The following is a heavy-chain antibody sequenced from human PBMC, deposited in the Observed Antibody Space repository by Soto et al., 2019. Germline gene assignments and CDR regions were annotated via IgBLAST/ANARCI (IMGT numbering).Heavy chain of an antibody. D-gene: IGHD1-1*01. V-gene: IGHV3-30*18. CDR3: AKDLSEGKQLEQYYYYCGMDG. J-gene: IGHJ6*02. Sequence: LRLSFAASGFTFSSYGIHWVRQAPGKGLEWVAVISYDGSNKYYADSVKGRFTISRDNSKNTLYLQMHSLRAEDTAMYYCAKDLSEGKQLEQYYYYCGMDGWRQRTTVAVCS. CDR2: ISYDGSNK. CDR1: GFTFSSYG.